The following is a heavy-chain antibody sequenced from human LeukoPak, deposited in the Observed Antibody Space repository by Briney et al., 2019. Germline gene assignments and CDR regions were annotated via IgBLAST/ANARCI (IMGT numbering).Heavy chain of an antibody. CDR2: IYYTGST. CDR1: GGSISSYH. J-gene: IGHJ6*02. Sequence: SETLSLTCTVSGGSISSYHWSWIRQPPGEGLEWIGHIYYTGSTNYNPSLKSRVTISLDTSKNQFSLKLTSVTAADTAVYYCTRSLGVVIHGGMDVWGQGTTVTVSS. V-gene: IGHV4-59*01. D-gene: IGHD3-3*01. CDR3: TRSLGVVIHGGMDV.